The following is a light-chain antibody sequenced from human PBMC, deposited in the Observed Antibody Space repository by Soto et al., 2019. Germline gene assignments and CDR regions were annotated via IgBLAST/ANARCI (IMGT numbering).Light chain of an antibody. Sequence: EIVMTQSPATLSVSPGERVILSCRASQSVSINLAWFQQKRVQAPRLLIYAASTRATGIPARFSGSGSGTEFTLTISSLQAEDFAVYYCQQYHIWYTFGQGTELESK. V-gene: IGKV3-15*01. J-gene: IGKJ2*01. CDR2: AAS. CDR1: QSVSIN. CDR3: QQYHIWYT.